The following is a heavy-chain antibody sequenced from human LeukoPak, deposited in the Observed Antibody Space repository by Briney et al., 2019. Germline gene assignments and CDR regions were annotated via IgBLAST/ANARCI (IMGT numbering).Heavy chain of an antibody. CDR3: ARASIGVSMGFDS. Sequence: PSETLSLTCTVSGGSICSYYWRWIRQPPGKGLEWIGYIYYSGSTNYNPSLKSRVTISVDTSKNQLSLKLSSVTAADTAVYYCARASIGVSMGFDSWGQGRMVTVSS. CDR1: GGSICSYY. V-gene: IGHV4-59*01. CDR2: IYYSGST. D-gene: IGHD2-2*01. J-gene: IGHJ3*02.